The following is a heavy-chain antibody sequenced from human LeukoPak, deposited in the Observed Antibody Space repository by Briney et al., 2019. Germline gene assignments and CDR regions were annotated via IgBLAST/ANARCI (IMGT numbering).Heavy chain of an antibody. D-gene: IGHD6-6*01. Sequence: GGSLRLSCAPSGLTSTKAWTSCVRQPPRKGLEWVGRIKSKTDDTTPDYAAPMKGRFILSRDDSKNKLYLQVNSLKAEDTAVYYCTTDQGIAVRQVFDYWGQGTLVTVSS. CDR2: IKSKTDDTTP. V-gene: IGHV3-15*01. J-gene: IGHJ4*02. CDR1: GLTSTKAW. CDR3: TTDQGIAVRQVFDY.